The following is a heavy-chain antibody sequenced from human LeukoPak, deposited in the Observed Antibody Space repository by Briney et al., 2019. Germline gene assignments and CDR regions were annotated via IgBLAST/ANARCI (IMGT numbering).Heavy chain of an antibody. CDR3: ARGGGYAWDY. Sequence: GGSLRLSCAASGFTFTTYWMNWVRQAPGKGLEWVANIKQDGSEKYYVDSVKGRFTISRDNARNSLYLQMNSLRADDTAVYYCARGGGYAWDYWGQGTLVTVSS. V-gene: IGHV3-7*01. J-gene: IGHJ4*02. CDR2: IKQDGSEK. CDR1: GFTFTTYW. D-gene: IGHD5-12*01.